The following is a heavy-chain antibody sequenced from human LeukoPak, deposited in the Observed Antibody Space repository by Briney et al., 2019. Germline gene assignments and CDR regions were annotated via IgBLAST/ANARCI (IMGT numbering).Heavy chain of an antibody. V-gene: IGHV3-74*01. Sequence: GGSLRLSCAASGFTFSGYWMHWVRQAPGKGLVWVSRINRDGSSTTYADSVKGRFTISRDNAKNTLYLQMNSLRAEDTAMYYCARAIGLDFDFWGQGTLVTVSS. CDR3: ARAIGLDFDF. J-gene: IGHJ4*02. CDR1: GFTFSGYW. D-gene: IGHD2/OR15-2a*01. CDR2: INRDGSST.